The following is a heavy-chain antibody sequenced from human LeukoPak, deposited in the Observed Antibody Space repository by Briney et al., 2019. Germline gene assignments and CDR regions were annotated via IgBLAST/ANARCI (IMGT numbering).Heavy chain of an antibody. D-gene: IGHD5-24*01. CDR2: VYPDDSGT. Sequence: GESLKISCKASGYTFTDYWIAWVRQMPGKGLELMGIVYPDDSGTRYSPSFQGQVTISADESINTAYLQWSGLKASDTAIYYCARRDGYNHVDYWGQGTLVTVSS. CDR3: ARRDGYNHVDY. J-gene: IGHJ4*02. CDR1: GYTFTDYW. V-gene: IGHV5-51*01.